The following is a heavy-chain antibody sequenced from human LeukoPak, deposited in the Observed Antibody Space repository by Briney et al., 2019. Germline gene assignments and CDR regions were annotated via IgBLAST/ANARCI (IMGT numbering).Heavy chain of an antibody. CDR2: ISYDGSNK. CDR3: ARPPGVWAAPGTGWFDP. D-gene: IGHD6-13*01. J-gene: IGHJ5*02. V-gene: IGHV3-30*04. CDR1: GFTFSSYA. Sequence: GGSPRLSCAASGFTFSSYAMHWVRQAPGKGLEWVAVISYDGSNKYYADSVKGRFTISRDNSKNTLYLQMNSLRAEDTAVYYCARPPGVWAAPGTGWFDPWGQGTLVTVSS.